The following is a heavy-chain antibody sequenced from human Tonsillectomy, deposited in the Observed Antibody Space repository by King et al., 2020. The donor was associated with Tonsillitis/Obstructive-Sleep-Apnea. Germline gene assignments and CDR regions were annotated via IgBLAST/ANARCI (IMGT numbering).Heavy chain of an antibody. D-gene: IGHD3-16*02. CDR1: GDSISTYS. Sequence: QLQKSGPGLVKPSETLSLTCTVSGDSISTYSWSWIRQPPGKGLEWIGYVHHSGSTNYSPSLKSRILMSVDTSKNQFSLRLISVTAADTAVYYCARLHDDYIWGTYRYSFDSWGQGTLVTVSS. CDR3: ARLHDDYIWGTYRYSFDS. V-gene: IGHV4-59*01. J-gene: IGHJ4*02. CDR2: VHHSGST.